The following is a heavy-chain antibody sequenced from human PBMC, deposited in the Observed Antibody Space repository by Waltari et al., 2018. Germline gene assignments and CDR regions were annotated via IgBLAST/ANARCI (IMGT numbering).Heavy chain of an antibody. CDR2: IYHSGST. V-gene: IGHV4-38-2*01. D-gene: IGHD3-10*01. Sequence: QVQLQESGPGLVKPSETLSLTCAVSGYSLSSGYYWGWIRQPPGKGLEWIGSIYHSGSTYYNPSLKSRVTISVDTSKNQFSLKLSSVTAADTAVYYCARFPITMVQGVINAFDIWGQGTMVTVSS. CDR3: ARFPITMVQGVINAFDI. J-gene: IGHJ3*02. CDR1: GYSLSSGYY.